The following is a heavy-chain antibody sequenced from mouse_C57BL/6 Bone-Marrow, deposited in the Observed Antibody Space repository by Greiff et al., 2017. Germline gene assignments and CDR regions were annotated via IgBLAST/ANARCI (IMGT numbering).Heavy chain of an antibody. CDR2: INYDGSST. CDR3: ARDPGRNYFDY. CDR1: GFTFSDYY. D-gene: IGHD4-1*01. Sequence: EVQRVESEGGLVQPGSSMKLSCTASGFTFSDYYMAWVRPVPEKGLEWVANINYDGSSTYYLDSLKSRFIISRDNAKNMLYLQMSSLKSEDTATYYCARDPGRNYFDYWGQGTTRTVAS. V-gene: IGHV5-16*01. J-gene: IGHJ2*01.